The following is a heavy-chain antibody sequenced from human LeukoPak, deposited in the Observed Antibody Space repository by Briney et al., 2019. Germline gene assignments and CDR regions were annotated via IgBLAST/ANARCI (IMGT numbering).Heavy chain of an antibody. CDR3: AKEGAFSYYYDSSGYYDY. CDR1: GFTFSSYA. Sequence: PGGSLRLSCAASGFTFSSYAMSWVRQAPGKGLEWVSAISGSGGSTYYADSVKGRFTISRDNSKNTLYLQMNSLRAEDTAVYYCAKEGAFSYYYDSSGYYDYWGQGTLVTVSS. CDR2: ISGSGGST. D-gene: IGHD3-22*01. V-gene: IGHV3-23*01. J-gene: IGHJ4*02.